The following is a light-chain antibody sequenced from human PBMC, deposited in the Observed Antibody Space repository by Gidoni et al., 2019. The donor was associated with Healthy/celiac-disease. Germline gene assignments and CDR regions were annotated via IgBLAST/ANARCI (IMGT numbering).Light chain of an antibody. CDR1: QDISNY. J-gene: IGKJ2*02. CDR2: DAS. V-gene: IGKV1-33*01. Sequence: IQMPQSPSSLSASVGDRVTITCQASQDISNYFKWYQQKPGKAPKLLIYDASSLETGVQSRFSGSGSGTDFTFTISSLQPEDIATYYCQQYDNLPRTFXQXTKLEIK. CDR3: QQYDNLPRT.